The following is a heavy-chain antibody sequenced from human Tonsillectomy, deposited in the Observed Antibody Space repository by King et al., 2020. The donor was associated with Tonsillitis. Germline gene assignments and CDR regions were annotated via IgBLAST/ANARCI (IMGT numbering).Heavy chain of an antibody. CDR2: ISYDGSNK. CDR1: GFTFSSYG. Sequence: VQLVESGGGVVQPGRSLRLSCAASGFTFSSYGMHWVRQAPGKGLEWVAVISYDGSNKYYADSVKGRFTISRDNSKNTLYLQMNSLRAEDTAVYYCAKDLGRGYYYYGMDVWGQGTTVTASS. CDR3: AKDLGRGYYYYGMDV. J-gene: IGHJ6*02. D-gene: IGHD3-10*01. V-gene: IGHV3-30*18.